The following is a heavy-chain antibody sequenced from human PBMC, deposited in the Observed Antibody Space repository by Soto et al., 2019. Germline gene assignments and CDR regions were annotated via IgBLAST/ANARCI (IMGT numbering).Heavy chain of an antibody. D-gene: IGHD2-21*01. CDR1: GFTFSSHS. CDR2: ISSSTRTI. J-gene: IGHJ4*02. CDR3: ARDGEMGYFDY. V-gene: IGHV3-48*01. Sequence: PGGSLRLSCAASGFTFSSHSMNWVRRAPGKGLEWVSYISSSTRTIYYADSVKGRFTVSRDNAKNSLYLQMNSLRAEDTAVYYCARDGEMGYFDYWGQGTLVTVSS.